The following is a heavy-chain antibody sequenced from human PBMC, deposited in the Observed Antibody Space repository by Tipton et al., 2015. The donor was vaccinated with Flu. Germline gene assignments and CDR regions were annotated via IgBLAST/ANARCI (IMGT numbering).Heavy chain of an antibody. D-gene: IGHD3-3*01. V-gene: IGHV4-34*01. CDR3: ARLTIFGVVIIGYYYYYMDV. Sequence: TLSLTCAVYGGSFSGYYWSWIRQPPGKGLEWIGEINHSGSTNYNPSLKSRVTISVDTSKNQFSLKLSSVTAADTAVYYCARLTIFGVVIIGYYYYYMDVWGKGTTVTVSS. CDR2: INHSGST. J-gene: IGHJ6*03. CDR1: GGSFSGYY.